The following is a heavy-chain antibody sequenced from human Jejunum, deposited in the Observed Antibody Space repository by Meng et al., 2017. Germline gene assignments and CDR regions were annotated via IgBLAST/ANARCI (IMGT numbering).Heavy chain of an antibody. J-gene: IGHJ4*02. Sequence: GPLVPPGARIKKPGASVKVSCMATGYTFTNHHMHWVRQAPGQGPGWMGIITPSNGDTGYAQKFQGRVSMTRDTSTSTVYMELSGLTSEDTAMYYCAREGAASARFFDKWGQGTLVTVSS. CDR3: AREGAASARFFDK. CDR2: ITPSNGDT. CDR1: GYTFTNHH. D-gene: IGHD6-6*01. V-gene: IGHV1-46*01.